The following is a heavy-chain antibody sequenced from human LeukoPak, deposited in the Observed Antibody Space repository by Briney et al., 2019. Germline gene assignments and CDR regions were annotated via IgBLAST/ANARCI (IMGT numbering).Heavy chain of an antibody. D-gene: IGHD5-18*01. J-gene: IGHJ3*02. CDR1: GGSISSGGYY. CDR3: ARVNTAMGMDDAFDI. Sequence: SENLSLTCTVSGGSISSGGYYWSWIRPPPGKGLEWIGYIYYSGSTNYNPSLKSRVTISVDTSKNQFSLKLSSVTAADTAVYYCARVNTAMGMDDAFDIWGQGTMVTVSS. CDR2: IYYSGST. V-gene: IGHV4-61*08.